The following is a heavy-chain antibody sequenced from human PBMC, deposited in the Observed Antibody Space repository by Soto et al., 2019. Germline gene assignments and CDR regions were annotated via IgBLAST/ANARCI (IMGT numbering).Heavy chain of an antibody. D-gene: IGHD3-22*01. Sequence: QVQLQESGPGLVKPSGTLSLTCAVSGGSISSSNWWSWVRQPPGKGLGGIGEIYHSGSTNYNPSLKSRVTISVDKSKNQFSLKLSSVTAADTAVYYCARDRHSSGYYYYAFDIWGQGTMVTVSS. V-gene: IGHV4-4*02. J-gene: IGHJ3*02. CDR2: IYHSGST. CDR3: ARDRHSSGYYYYAFDI. CDR1: GGSISSSNW.